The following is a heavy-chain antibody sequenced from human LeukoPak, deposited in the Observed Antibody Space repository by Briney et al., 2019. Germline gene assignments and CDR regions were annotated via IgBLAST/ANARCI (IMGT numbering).Heavy chain of an antibody. V-gene: IGHV3-30*02. CDR3: ARGFTSWPQGPYHFDY. D-gene: IGHD2-2*01. J-gene: IGHJ4*02. Sequence: GGTLRLSCAVSGFTFSDYAMHWVRQAPGKGPEWVASIQSNGNEKYSSDSLKGRFTISRDNSKNTLYLQMNTLRPEDTAVFYCARGFTSWPQGPYHFDYWGQGILITVSS. CDR2: IQSNGNEK. CDR1: GFTFSDYA.